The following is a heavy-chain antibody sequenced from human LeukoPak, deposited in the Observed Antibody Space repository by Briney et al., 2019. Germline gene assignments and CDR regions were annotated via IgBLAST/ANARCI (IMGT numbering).Heavy chain of an antibody. CDR2: VSSSGANT. D-gene: IGHD6-13*01. Sequence: GGSLRLSCAASGFSFNSAAMTWVRQAPGKGLEWVSLVSSSGANTYYADSVKGRFTISRDNSKNTVYLQMNSLRAEDTAVYYCARDWPTIAAAGTIPEYFQHWGQGTLVTVSS. CDR3: ARDWPTIAAAGTIPEYFQH. J-gene: IGHJ1*01. CDR1: GFSFNSAA. V-gene: IGHV3-23*01.